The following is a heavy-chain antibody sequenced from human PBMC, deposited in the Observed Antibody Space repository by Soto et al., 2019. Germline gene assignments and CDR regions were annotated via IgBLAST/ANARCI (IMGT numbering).Heavy chain of an antibody. CDR1: GDSIRTSSLY. D-gene: IGHD4-17*01. J-gene: IGHJ3*02. CDR3: ATFPTVTRPRRAFDI. CDR2: IFYSGTT. Sequence: SETLSLTCTVSGDSIRTSSLYWGWIRQPPGKGLEWIATIFYSGTTYYNPSLKSRVTISVDTSKNQFSLKLSSVTAADTAVYYCATFPTVTRPRRAFDIWGQGTMVTVSS. V-gene: IGHV4-39*01.